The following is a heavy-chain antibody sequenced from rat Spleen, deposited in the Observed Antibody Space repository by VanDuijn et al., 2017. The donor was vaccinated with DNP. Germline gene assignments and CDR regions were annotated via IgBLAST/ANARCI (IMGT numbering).Heavy chain of an antibody. V-gene: IGHV5-19*01. J-gene: IGHJ2*01. Sequence: VQLVESGGGLVQPGRSLKLSCAASGFTFSFYGMAWVRQAPKKGLEWVASITSSGGGTSYRDSVKGRFTISRDNAKSTLYLQMDSLRSEDTATYYCTTDFERGYWGQGVMVTVSS. CDR2: ITSSGGGT. CDR3: TTDFERGY. D-gene: IGHD1-11*01. CDR1: GFTFSFYG.